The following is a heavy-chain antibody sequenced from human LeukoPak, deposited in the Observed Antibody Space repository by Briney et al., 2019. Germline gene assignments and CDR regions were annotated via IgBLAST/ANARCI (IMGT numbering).Heavy chain of an antibody. D-gene: IGHD2-21*02. CDR2: ISGSGGST. CDR1: GFTFSSYA. Sequence: GGSLRLSCAASGFTFSSYAMSWVRQSPGKGLEWVSAISGSGGSTYYADSVKGRFTISRDNSKNTLYLQMNSLRAEDTAVYYCAKTPTTYCGGDCYRGDAFDIWGQGTMVTVSS. J-gene: IGHJ3*02. CDR3: AKTPTTYCGGDCYRGDAFDI. V-gene: IGHV3-23*01.